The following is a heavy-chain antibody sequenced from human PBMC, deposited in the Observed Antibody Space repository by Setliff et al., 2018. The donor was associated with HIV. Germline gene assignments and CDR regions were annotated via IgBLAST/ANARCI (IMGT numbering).Heavy chain of an antibody. CDR1: GYRFTDYY. J-gene: IGHJ6*02. Sequence: GASVKVSCKASGYRFTDYYIRGVRQAPGQGLEWMGWINPNSGGTNYAQKFQGRVTMTRDTSISTAYMELSGLTSDDSAVYYCARYLVVVPVAVGGLDVWGQGTTVTVSS. CDR3: ARYLVVVPVAVGGLDV. D-gene: IGHD2-2*01. V-gene: IGHV1-2*02. CDR2: INPNSGGT.